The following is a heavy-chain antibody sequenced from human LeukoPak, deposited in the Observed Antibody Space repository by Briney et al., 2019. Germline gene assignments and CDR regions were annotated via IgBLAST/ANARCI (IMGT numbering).Heavy chain of an antibody. CDR2: IHTSGST. CDR3: ARGRSMVQGGYYFDY. Sequence: PSETLSLTCTVSGGSISSGSYFWSWIRQPAGKGLEWIGRIHTSGSTNYNPSLKSRVTISVDTSKNHFSLKLSSVTAADTAVYYCARGRSMVQGGYYFDYWGQGTLVTVSS. D-gene: IGHD3-10*01. V-gene: IGHV4-61*02. CDR1: GGSISSGSYF. J-gene: IGHJ4*02.